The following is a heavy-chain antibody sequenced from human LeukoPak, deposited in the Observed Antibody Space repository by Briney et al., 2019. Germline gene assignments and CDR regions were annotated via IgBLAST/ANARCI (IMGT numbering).Heavy chain of an antibody. Sequence: GASVKVSCKASGGTFSSYAISWVRQAPGQGLEWMGWINPNSGGTNYAQKFQGRVTMTRDTSISTAYMELSRLRSDDTAVYYCARVLLRGYSGYDYGYYFDYWGQGTLVTVSS. CDR2: INPNSGGT. CDR1: GGTFSSYA. J-gene: IGHJ4*02. CDR3: ARVLLRGYSGYDYGYYFDY. D-gene: IGHD5-12*01. V-gene: IGHV1-2*02.